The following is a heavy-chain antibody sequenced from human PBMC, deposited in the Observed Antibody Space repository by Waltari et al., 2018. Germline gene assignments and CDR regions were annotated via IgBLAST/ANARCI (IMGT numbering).Heavy chain of an antibody. J-gene: IGHJ4*02. D-gene: IGHD2-21*02. Sequence: EVQLVESGGGLVKPGGSLRLSCTASGFTFSPYSMNWVRQAPGKGLEWVSSISSGSSYIYYADSVKGRFTISRDNAKNSLYLQMNSLRAEDTAIYYCARVWGDGDPTLGYWGQGTLVTVSS. CDR3: ARVWGDGDPTLGY. CDR1: GFTFSPYS. CDR2: ISSGSSYI. V-gene: IGHV3-21*01.